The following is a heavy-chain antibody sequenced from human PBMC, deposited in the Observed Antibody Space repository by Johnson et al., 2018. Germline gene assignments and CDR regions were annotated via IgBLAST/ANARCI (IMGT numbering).Heavy chain of an antibody. CDR3: ARDGMIAVAGSYYYYYGMDV. V-gene: IGHV3-7*01. Sequence: VQLVESGGGLVQPGGSLRLSCAASGFTFSSYWMSWVRQAPGKGLEWVANIKQEGSEKYYVDSVKGRFTFSRDNAKNSLYLQMNSLRAEDTAVYYWARDGMIAVAGSYYYYYGMDVWGQGTTVTVSS. D-gene: IGHD6-19*01. CDR1: GFTFSSYW. CDR2: IKQEGSEK. J-gene: IGHJ6*02.